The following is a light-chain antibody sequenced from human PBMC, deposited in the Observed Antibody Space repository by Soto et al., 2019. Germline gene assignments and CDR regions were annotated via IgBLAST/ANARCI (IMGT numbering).Light chain of an antibody. V-gene: IGKV1-27*01. Sequence: DFQMTQSPSSLYASVGDRLPITCRASQVLGNYLAWYQQKPGKIPNLLIYAASTLQARVPSRFSGSCARADFTLTSSILQPEDVAAYYHQKYNSPPLTFGRGTKVDIK. J-gene: IGKJ4*01. CDR1: QVLGNY. CDR3: QKYNSPPLT. CDR2: AAS.